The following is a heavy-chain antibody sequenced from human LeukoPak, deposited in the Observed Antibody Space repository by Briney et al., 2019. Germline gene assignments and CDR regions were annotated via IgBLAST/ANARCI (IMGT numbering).Heavy chain of an antibody. J-gene: IGHJ4*02. D-gene: IGHD3-10*01. Sequence: GGSLRLSCAASEFTFSSYGMYWVRQAPGKGLEWVAVISYDGSNKYYADSVKGRFTISRDNSKNTLYLQMNSLRAEDTAVYYCAKDQDDGSGSYGYWGQGTLVTVSS. V-gene: IGHV3-30*18. CDR1: EFTFSSYG. CDR2: ISYDGSNK. CDR3: AKDQDDGSGSYGY.